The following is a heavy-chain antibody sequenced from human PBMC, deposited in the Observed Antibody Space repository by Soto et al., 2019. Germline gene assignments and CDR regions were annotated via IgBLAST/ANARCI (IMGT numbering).Heavy chain of an antibody. D-gene: IGHD2-8*01. J-gene: IGHJ5*02. CDR2: IDPNSGGT. V-gene: IGHV1-2*02. Sequence: ASVKVSCKASGYTFTGYYIHWVRQAPGQGLEWMGWIDPNSGGTHYAPKFQGRVAMTRAASINTAYMELNRLRSDGTAVYYCAKNGPSLGAWFDPWGQGTLVTVSS. CDR1: GYTFTGYY. CDR3: AKNGPSLGAWFDP.